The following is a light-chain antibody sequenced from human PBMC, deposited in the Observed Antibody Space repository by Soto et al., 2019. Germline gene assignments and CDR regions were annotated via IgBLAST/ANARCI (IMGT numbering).Light chain of an antibody. Sequence: QSVLTQHASVSGSRGQSITISCTGTSGDVGAYNFVSWYQQHPGKLPKLMIFDVSRRPSGVSDRFSGSKSGNTASLTISGLQAEDEGDYYCSSYTSSSTHVFGIGTKLTVL. V-gene: IGLV2-14*03. CDR1: SGDVGAYNF. CDR2: DVS. CDR3: SSYTSSSTHV. J-gene: IGLJ1*01.